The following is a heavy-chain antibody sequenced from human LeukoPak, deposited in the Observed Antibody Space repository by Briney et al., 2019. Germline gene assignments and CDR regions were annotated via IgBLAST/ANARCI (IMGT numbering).Heavy chain of an antibody. V-gene: IGHV3-21*06. CDR1: GFTFSSIS. CDR3: TRDLPVPSLVRGIIIYGLIDY. Sequence: GVSLRRSCEASGFTFSSISMNRDRHAPGKGLEWVSSISPDGASTYHADSVKGRFSTSRDKAKSSLYLQMNSLRAEDTAVYYCTRDLPVPSLVRGIIIYGLIDYWGQGTLVTVSS. J-gene: IGHJ4*02. D-gene: IGHD3-10*01. CDR2: ISPDGAST.